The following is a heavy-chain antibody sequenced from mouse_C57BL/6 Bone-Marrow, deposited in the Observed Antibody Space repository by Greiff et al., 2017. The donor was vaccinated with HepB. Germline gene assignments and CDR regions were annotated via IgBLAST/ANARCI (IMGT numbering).Heavy chain of an antibody. CDR3: ARDEIYYDYDGFAY. V-gene: IGHV5-4*01. J-gene: IGHJ3*01. CDR1: GFTFSSYA. D-gene: IGHD2-4*01. CDR2: ISDGGSYT. Sequence: EVKLVESGGGLVKPGGSLKLSCAASGFTFSSYAMSWVRQTPEKRLEWVATISDGGSYTYYPDNLKGRFTISRDNAKNNLYLQMSHLKSEDTAMYYCARDEIYYDYDGFAYWGQGTLVTVSA.